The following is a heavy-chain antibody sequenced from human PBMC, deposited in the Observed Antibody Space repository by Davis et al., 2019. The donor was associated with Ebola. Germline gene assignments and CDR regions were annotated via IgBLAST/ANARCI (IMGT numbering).Heavy chain of an antibody. J-gene: IGHJ4*02. CDR3: ARAPNSGSFSDY. D-gene: IGHD1-26*01. V-gene: IGHV3-23*01. CDR2: ITASGRTT. CDR1: GFIFNNYA. Sequence: GESLKISCAASGFIFNNYAMSWVRQAPGKGLEWVSTITASGRTTYYADSVKGRFTISRDNSKNTLYLQMDSLRAEDTAIYYCARAPNSGSFSDYWGQGTLVTVSS.